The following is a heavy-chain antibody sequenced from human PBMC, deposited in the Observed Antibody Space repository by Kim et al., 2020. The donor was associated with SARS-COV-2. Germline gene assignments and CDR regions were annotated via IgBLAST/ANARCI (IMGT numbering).Heavy chain of an antibody. D-gene: IGHD2-21*02. J-gene: IGHJ4*02. Sequence: SVKVSCKASGGTFSSYAISWVRQAPGQGLEWMGGIIPIFGTANYAQKFQGRVTITADESTSTAYMELSSLRSEDTAVYYCAREGGTVVTPEGPFDYWGQGTLVTVSS. V-gene: IGHV1-69*13. CDR3: AREGGTVVTPEGPFDY. CDR2: IIPIFGTA. CDR1: GGTFSSYA.